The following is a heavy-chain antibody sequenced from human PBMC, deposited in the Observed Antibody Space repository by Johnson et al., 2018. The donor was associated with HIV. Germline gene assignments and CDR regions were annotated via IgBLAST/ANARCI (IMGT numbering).Heavy chain of an antibody. CDR1: GFNFSSYG. D-gene: IGHD5-12*01. CDR2: IWYDGSDK. J-gene: IGHJ3*02. Sequence: QVQLVESGGGVVQPGRSLRLSCAASGFNFSSYGMHWVRQAPGKGLKWVAVIWYDGSDKYYADSVKGRFTISRDNSKNTLYLQMTSLRAEDTAVYYCARDGVATEAHDAFDILGQGTMVTVSS. V-gene: IGHV3-33*01. CDR3: ARDGVATEAHDAFDI.